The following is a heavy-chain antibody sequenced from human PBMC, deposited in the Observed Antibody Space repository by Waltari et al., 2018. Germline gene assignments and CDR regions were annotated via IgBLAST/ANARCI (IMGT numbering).Heavy chain of an antibody. CDR2: ISPRGDAK. J-gene: IGHJ4*02. CDR1: GFDFTNFE. CDR3: VKGGWLDD. Sequence: VQLLESGGGLVHPGGSLSVSCEASGFDFTNFEMTWGRQVPGKGLEWGYFISPRGDAKHYAESVKGRFSVVRDNSRNTMYLQMNWLRVDDTAVYYCVKGGWLDDWGQGTLVTVSS. V-gene: IGHV3-23*01.